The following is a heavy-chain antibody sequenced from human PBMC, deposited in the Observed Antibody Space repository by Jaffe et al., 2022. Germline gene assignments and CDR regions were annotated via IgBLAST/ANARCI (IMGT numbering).Heavy chain of an antibody. CDR2: IIPILGIA. D-gene: IGHD4-17*01. CDR3: ARHGVANDYGKDAFDI. Sequence: QVQLVQSGAEVKKPGSSVKVSCKASGGTFSSYTISWVRQAPGQGLEWMGRIIPILGIANYAQKFQGRVTITADKSTSTAYMELSSLRSEDTAVYYCARHGVANDYGKDAFDIWGQGTMVTVSS. CDR1: GGTFSSYT. J-gene: IGHJ3*02. V-gene: IGHV1-69*02.